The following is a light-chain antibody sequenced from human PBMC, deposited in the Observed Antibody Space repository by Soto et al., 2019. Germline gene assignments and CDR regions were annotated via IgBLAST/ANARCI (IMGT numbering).Light chain of an antibody. V-gene: IGLV2-14*01. Sequence: QSVLTQPASVSGSPGQSITISCTGTSSDVGDYNYVSWYQHHPGKAPRLMVYEIYNRPSGVSSRFSGSKSGNTASLTISGLQAEDEADYYCSSYTISRLFVFGTGTKVTVL. CDR1: SSDVGDYNY. J-gene: IGLJ1*01. CDR3: SSYTISRLFV. CDR2: EIY.